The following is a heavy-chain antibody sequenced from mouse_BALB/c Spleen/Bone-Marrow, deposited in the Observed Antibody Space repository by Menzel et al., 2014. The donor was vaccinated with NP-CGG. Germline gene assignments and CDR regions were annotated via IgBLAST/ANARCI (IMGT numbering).Heavy chain of an antibody. CDR1: GFDFSRYW. D-gene: IGHD2-1*01. CDR2: INPDSSTI. CDR3: ARQDYYGKGDY. V-gene: IGHV4-1*02. Sequence: EVQVVESGGGLAQPGGSLKLSCAASGFDFSRYWMSWVRQAPGKGLEWIGEINPDSSTINYTPSLKDKFIISRDNAENTLYLQMSKVRSEDTALYYCARQDYYGKGDYWGQGTTLTVSS. J-gene: IGHJ2*01.